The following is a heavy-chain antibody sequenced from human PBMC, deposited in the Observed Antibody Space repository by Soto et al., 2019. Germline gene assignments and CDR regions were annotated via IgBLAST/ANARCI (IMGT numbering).Heavy chain of an antibody. CDR1: GGSVSSGSYY. J-gene: IGHJ4*02. CDR2: IYYSGST. CDR3: ARGPAYSGHLTLLIFDS. D-gene: IGHD1-26*01. Sequence: SETLSLTCTVSGGSVSSGSYYWSWIRQPPGKGLEGIGYIYYSGSTNYNPSLKRRVTISADTSKNQFSLKLSSVTAADTAVYYCARGPAYSGHLTLLIFDSWGQGTLVTVSS. V-gene: IGHV4-61*01.